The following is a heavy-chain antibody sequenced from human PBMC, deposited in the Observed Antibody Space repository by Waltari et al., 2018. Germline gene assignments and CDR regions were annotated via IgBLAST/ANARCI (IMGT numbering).Heavy chain of an antibody. CDR1: GGSISRYY. CDR3: AGLFGYSYADNMGY. J-gene: IGHJ4*02. CDR2: IYYSGST. D-gene: IGHD5-18*01. Sequence: QVKLQEAGPGLVKPSETLSLTGTGSGGSISRYYRSWIRQPPGKGLEWIGYIYYSGSTNYNPSLKSRVTISVDTSKNQFSLKLSSVTAADTAVYYCAGLFGYSYADNMGYWGQGTLVTVSS. V-gene: IGHV4-59*01.